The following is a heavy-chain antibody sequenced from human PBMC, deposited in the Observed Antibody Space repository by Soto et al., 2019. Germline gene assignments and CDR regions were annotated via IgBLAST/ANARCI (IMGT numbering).Heavy chain of an antibody. D-gene: IGHD6-13*01. J-gene: IGHJ6*02. CDR3: ARTSAAGTYYYGMDG. V-gene: IGHV5-51*01. CDR2: IYPGDSDT. Sequence: RGESLKISCKGSGYSFTSYWIGWVRQMPGKGLEWMGIIYPGDSDTRYSPSFQGQVTISADKSISTAYLQWSSLKASDTAMYYCARTSAAGTYYYGMDGWGQGTTVTVSS. CDR1: GYSFTSYW.